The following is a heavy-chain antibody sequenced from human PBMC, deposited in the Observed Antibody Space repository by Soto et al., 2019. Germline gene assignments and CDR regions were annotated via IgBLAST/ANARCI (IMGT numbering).Heavy chain of an antibody. CDR1: GFTFRSFT. J-gene: IGHJ5*02. Sequence: GGSLRLSCAASGFTFRSFTINWVRQAPGKGLEWVSTISSNSAYIYYTDALRRRFTISRDNAKNSLHLQMNSPRAEDTAVYYCTRDASRDSSARGWFDPWGPGTLVTVSS. CDR2: ISSNSAYI. V-gene: IGHV3-21*01. D-gene: IGHD6-13*01. CDR3: TRDASRDSSARGWFDP.